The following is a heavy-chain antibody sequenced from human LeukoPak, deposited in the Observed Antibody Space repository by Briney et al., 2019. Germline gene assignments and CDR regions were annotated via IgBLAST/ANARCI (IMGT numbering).Heavy chain of an antibody. V-gene: IGHV3-23*01. J-gene: IGHJ5*02. Sequence: PGGSLRLSCVGSGIAFGVHAMSWVRQAPGKGPEWVATIGSGADLFYAESVKGRFTISRDDPRNTVWLQMNSLRAEDTALYYCAKDWTPHNRVYDCLDAWGQGTQVTVSS. D-gene: IGHD3-16*01. CDR2: IGSGADL. CDR3: AKDWTPHNRVYDCLDA. CDR1: GIAFGVHA.